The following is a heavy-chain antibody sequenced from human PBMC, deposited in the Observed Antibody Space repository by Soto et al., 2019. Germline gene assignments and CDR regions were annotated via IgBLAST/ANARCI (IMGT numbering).Heavy chain of an antibody. D-gene: IGHD1-1*01. CDR3: TRGPYNYGHPADL. J-gene: IGHJ5*02. CDR2: MNPNSGNT. Sequence: ASVKVSCKASGYTFNSYDINWVRQATGQGLEWMGWMNPNSGNTGYAQKFQGRVTMTRSTSTSTAYMELTSLTSDDTAVYYCTRGPYNYGHPADLWGQGTLVTVSS. CDR1: GYTFNSYD. V-gene: IGHV1-8*01.